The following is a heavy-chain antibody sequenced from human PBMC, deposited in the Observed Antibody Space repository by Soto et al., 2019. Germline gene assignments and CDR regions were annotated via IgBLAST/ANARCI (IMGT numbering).Heavy chain of an antibody. CDR1: GGSISSSSYY. D-gene: IGHD3-3*01. J-gene: IGHJ6*02. CDR3: AMLNEFWSGYWYGMYV. V-gene: IGHV4-39*01. Sequence: SETLSLTCTVSGGSISSSSYYWGWIRQPPGKGLEWIGSIYYSGSTYYNPSLKSRVIISVDTSKNQFSLELTSVTAADTAVYYCAMLNEFWSGYWYGMYVWGQGTTVTVSS. CDR2: IYYSGST.